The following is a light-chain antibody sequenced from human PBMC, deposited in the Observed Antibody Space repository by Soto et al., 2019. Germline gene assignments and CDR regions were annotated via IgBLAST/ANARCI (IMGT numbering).Light chain of an antibody. V-gene: IGKV3-20*01. CDR1: QSVSSNY. Sequence: EIALTQPPGTLSLSPRERATLSFRASQSVSSNYVAWYQHKVGQAPRLLIYGASNRAPGIPDRFSGSGSGTDFTLTISRLEPEDFALYYCQQYAASPRTFGQGTQVEV. CDR2: GAS. J-gene: IGKJ1*01. CDR3: QQYAASPRT.